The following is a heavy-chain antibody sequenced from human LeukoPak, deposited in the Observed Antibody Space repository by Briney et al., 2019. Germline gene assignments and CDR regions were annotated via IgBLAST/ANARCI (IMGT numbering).Heavy chain of an antibody. CDR2: IYYSGTI. J-gene: IGHJ4*02. CDR3: ARHEEEDGYNAKTFDY. D-gene: IGHD5-24*01. V-gene: IGHV4-39*01. CDR1: GGSIGSSNYF. Sequence: SETLSLTCTVSGGSIGSSNYFWGWIRQPPGMGLEWIGSIYYSGTIYYNPSLKSRVTISVDTSKNQFSLRRRSVTAAVTAVYYCARHEEEDGYNAKTFDYWGQGTLVTVSS.